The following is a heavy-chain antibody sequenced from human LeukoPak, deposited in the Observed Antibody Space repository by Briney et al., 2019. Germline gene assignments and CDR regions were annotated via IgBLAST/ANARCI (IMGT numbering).Heavy chain of an antibody. CDR1: GFTVSSNY. V-gene: IGHV3-53*01. J-gene: IGHJ5*02. D-gene: IGHD6-6*01. CDR2: IYSGGST. CDR3: ARGGVPNWFDP. Sequence: GGSLRLSCAASGFTVSSNYMSWVRQAPEKGLEWVSVIYSGGSTYYAESVKGRFTISRDNSNNTLYLQMNSLRAEDTAVYYCARGGVPNWFDPWGQGTLVTVSS.